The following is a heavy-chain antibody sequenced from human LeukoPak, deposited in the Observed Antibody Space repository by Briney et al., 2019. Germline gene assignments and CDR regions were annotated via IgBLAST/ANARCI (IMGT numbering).Heavy chain of an antibody. CDR2: ISGRGDST. CDR1: GATFSDYA. Sequence: GGSLRLSCAASGATFSDYAMSWVRQAPGKGLEWVSDISGRGDSTYYADSVKGRFTISRDKSKNTVYLQMNSLRAEDTAVYYCAVLGYCSGGSCYHAIYFDYWGQGTLVTVSS. CDR3: AVLGYCSGGSCYHAIYFDY. V-gene: IGHV3-23*01. J-gene: IGHJ4*02. D-gene: IGHD2-15*01.